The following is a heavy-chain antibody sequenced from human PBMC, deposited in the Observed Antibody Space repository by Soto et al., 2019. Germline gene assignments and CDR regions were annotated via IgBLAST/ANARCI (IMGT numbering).Heavy chain of an antibody. V-gene: IGHV3-23*01. Sequence: GSLRLSCAASGFTFNNYAMNWDRQAPGKGLEWVATISATGGSTYYADSVKGRFTISRDNSKNTLYLQMNGLRVEDTAVYYCAKDRLAGNFDYWGQGTQVTVPQ. CDR3: AKDRLAGNFDY. CDR2: ISATGGST. J-gene: IGHJ4*02. CDR1: GFTFNNYA.